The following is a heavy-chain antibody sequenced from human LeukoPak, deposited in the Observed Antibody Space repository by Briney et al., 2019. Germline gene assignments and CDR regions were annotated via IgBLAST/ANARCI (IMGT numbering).Heavy chain of an antibody. J-gene: IGHJ4*02. CDR3: TTVGSWFPTTVTPQDY. Sequence: GGSLRLSCATSGFSFNDAWLSWVRQAPGKGLEWVGRIKGTNDGATTDYAAPVKGRFTISRDDSKNTLYLQMNSLKTEDTAVYYCTTVGSWFPTTVTPQDYWGQGTLVTVSS. CDR1: GFSFNDAW. D-gene: IGHD4-17*01. V-gene: IGHV3-15*01. CDR2: IKGTNDGATT.